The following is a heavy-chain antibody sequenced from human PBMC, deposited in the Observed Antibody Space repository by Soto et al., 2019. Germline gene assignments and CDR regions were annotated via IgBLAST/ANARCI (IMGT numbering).Heavy chain of an antibody. CDR1: GFTFSSYG. D-gene: IGHD6-13*01. CDR3: AKERKAAAQFYYYGMDV. V-gene: IGHV3-30*18. Sequence: PGGSLRLSCAASGFTFSSYGMHWVRQAPGKGLEWVAVISYDGSNKYYADSVKGRFTISRDNSKNTLYLQMNSLRAEDTAVYYCAKERKAAAQFYYYGMDVWGQGTTVTVSS. J-gene: IGHJ6*02. CDR2: ISYDGSNK.